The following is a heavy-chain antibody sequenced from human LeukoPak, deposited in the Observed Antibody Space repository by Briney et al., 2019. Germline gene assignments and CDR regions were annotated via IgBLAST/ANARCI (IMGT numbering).Heavy chain of an antibody. CDR1: GFTFGTYW. D-gene: IGHD1-1*01. J-gene: IGHJ4*02. CDR2: IKQDGSQK. V-gene: IGHV3-7*01. Sequence: TGGSLRLSCAASGFTFGTYWMSWVRQAPGKGLEWVANIKQDGSQKYSVDSVKGRFTISRDNAKNSLYLQMNSLRAEDTAVYYCARGALERPVDYWGRGTLVTVSS. CDR3: ARGALERPVDY.